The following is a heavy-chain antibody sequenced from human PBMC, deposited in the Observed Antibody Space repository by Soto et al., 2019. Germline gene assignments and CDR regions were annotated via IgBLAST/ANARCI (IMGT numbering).Heavy chain of an antibody. V-gene: IGHV3-23*01. CDR1: GFTFSSYA. CDR2: ISGRAGSST. D-gene: IGHD3-22*01. J-gene: IGHJ4*02. Sequence: QTGGSLRLSCAASGFTFSSYAMSWVRQAPGKGLERVSSISGRAGSSTYYADSVKGRFTISRDSSKNTLYLQMNSLRAEDTALYYCAKSGQWLPYYFDYWGQGTLVTVSS. CDR3: AKSGQWLPYYFDY.